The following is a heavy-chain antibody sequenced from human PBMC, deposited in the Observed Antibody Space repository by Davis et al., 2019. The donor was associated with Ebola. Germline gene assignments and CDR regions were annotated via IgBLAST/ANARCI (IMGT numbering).Heavy chain of an antibody. CDR3: AREGYCSSTSCYAPYYYYYYGMDV. V-gene: IGHV4-59*01. Sequence: GSLRLSCTVSGGSISSYYWSWIRQPPGKGLEWIGYIYYSGSTNYNPSLKSRVTISVDTSKNQFSLKLSSVTAADTAVYYCAREGYCSSTSCYAPYYYYYYGMDVWGQGTTVTVSS. CDR1: GGSISSYY. CDR2: IYYSGST. J-gene: IGHJ6*02. D-gene: IGHD2-2*01.